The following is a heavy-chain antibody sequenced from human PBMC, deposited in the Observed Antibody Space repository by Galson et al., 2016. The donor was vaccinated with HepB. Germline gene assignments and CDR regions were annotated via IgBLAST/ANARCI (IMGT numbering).Heavy chain of an antibody. CDR2: IYPGDSDT. V-gene: IGHV5-51*01. J-gene: IGHJ3*02. Sequence: QSGAEVKKPGESLKISCKASGYSFTTYWIGWVRQMPGKDLEWMGTIYPGDSDTRYSPSSQGQVTISADKSISAAYLQWNSLKASDTAIYYCARRSSDAFDIWGQGTMVTVSS. CDR1: GYSFTTYW. CDR3: ARRSSDAFDI. D-gene: IGHD3-10*01.